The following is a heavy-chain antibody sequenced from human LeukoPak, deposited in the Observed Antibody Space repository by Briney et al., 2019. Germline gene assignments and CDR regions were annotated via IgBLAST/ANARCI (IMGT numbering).Heavy chain of an antibody. V-gene: IGHV3-23*01. D-gene: IGHD3-16*02. CDR2: ISGSGGGT. Sequence: GGSLRLSCAASGFTFSNYAMSWVRQAPGKGLEWVSAISGSGGGTYYADSVKGRFTISRDNSKNTLYLQMNSLRAEDTAVYYCARDYQSNYFDFWGQGTLVTVSS. CDR3: ARDYQSNYFDF. CDR1: GFTFSNYA. J-gene: IGHJ4*02.